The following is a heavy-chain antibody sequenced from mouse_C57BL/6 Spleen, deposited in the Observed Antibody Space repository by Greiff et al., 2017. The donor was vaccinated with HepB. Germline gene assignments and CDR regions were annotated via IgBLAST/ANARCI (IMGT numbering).Heavy chain of an antibody. CDR2: ISDGGSYT. CDR3: AREGGNWYFDV. V-gene: IGHV5-4*01. J-gene: IGHJ1*03. Sequence: DVQLVESGGGLVKPGGSLKLSCAASGFTFSSYAMSWVRQTPEKRLEWVATISDGGSYTYYPDNVKGRFTISRDNAKNNLYLQMSHLKSEDTALYYCAREGGNWYFDVWGTGTTVTVSS. CDR1: GFTFSSYA.